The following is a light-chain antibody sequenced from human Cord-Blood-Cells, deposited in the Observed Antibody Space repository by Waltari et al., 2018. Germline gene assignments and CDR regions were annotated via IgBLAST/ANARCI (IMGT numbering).Light chain of an antibody. CDR3: MQALQTPGT. J-gene: IGKJ1*01. CDR2: LGS. CDR1: QGLLHSNGYNY. Sequence: DIVMTQSPLSLPVTPGEPASISCRSSQGLLHSNGYNYLDWYLRKPGQTPQLLLYLGSNRAYGVPERLSGRGAGTELTLKISRVEAWDVGVYYCMQALQTPGTFGQGTKGEIK. V-gene: IGKV2-28*01.